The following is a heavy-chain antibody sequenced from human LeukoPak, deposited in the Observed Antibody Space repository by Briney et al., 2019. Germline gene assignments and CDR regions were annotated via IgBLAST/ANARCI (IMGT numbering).Heavy chain of an antibody. CDR3: ARDKRWPGSHGGSFDP. Sequence: SQTLSLTCTVSGGSISSGSYYWSWIRQPAGKGLEWIGRIYTSGSTNYNPSLKSRVTMSVDTSKNQFSLKLSSVTAADTAVYYCARDKRWPGSHGGSFDPWGQGTLVTVSS. CDR1: GGSISSGSYY. CDR2: IYTSGST. J-gene: IGHJ5*02. D-gene: IGHD5-24*01. V-gene: IGHV4-61*02.